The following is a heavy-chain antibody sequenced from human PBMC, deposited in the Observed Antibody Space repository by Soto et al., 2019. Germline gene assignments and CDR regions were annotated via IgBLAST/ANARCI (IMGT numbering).Heavy chain of an antibody. CDR1: GFTFSDYY. J-gene: IGHJ4*02. Sequence: QVQLLESGGGLVKPGGSLRLSCAASGFTFSDYYMRWIRQAPGKGLEWVSYISGSSSYTNYADSMKGRFTISRDNAKNSLYLQMNRLRAEDTAVYYCASVGGYYYDSSGYYHDYWGQGTLVTVSS. V-gene: IGHV3-11*03. CDR2: ISGSSSYT. D-gene: IGHD3-22*01. CDR3: ASVGGYYYDSSGYYHDY.